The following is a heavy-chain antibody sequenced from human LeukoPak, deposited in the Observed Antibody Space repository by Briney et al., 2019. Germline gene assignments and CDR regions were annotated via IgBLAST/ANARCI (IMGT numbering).Heavy chain of an antibody. V-gene: IGHV4-39*07. D-gene: IGHD2-8*01. CDR1: GGSISSSSYY. CDR3: ATHLGYCTNGVCPNGDNWFDP. J-gene: IGHJ5*02. CDR2: IYYSGST. Sequence: PSETLSLTCTVSGGSISSSSYYWGWIRQPPGKGLEWIGIIYYSGSTYYNPSLKSRVTMSVDTSKNQFSLKLSSVTAADTAVYYCATHLGYCTNGVCPNGDNWFDPWGQGTLVTVSS.